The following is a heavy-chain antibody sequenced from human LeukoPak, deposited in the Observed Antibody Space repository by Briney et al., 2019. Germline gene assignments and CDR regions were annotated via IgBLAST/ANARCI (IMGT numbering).Heavy chain of an antibody. Sequence: SETLSLTCTVSGDSISSRSYYWGWIRQPPGKGLEWIGNIYYSGSTNYNPSLKSRVTISVDTSKNQFSLKLSSVTAADTAVYYCARDRRYCSSTSCYSLSDYWGQGTLVTVSS. CDR2: IYYSGST. V-gene: IGHV4-39*07. CDR3: ARDRRYCSSTSCYSLSDY. D-gene: IGHD2-2*02. J-gene: IGHJ4*02. CDR1: GDSISSRSYY.